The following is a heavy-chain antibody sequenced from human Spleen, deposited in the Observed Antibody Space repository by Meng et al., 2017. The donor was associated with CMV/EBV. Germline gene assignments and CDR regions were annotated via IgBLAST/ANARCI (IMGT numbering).Heavy chain of an antibody. J-gene: IGHJ6*02. V-gene: IGHV3-30*04. CDR2: ISYDGSNK. D-gene: IGHD4-17*01. CDR1: GFTFSSYA. CDR3: ARNEYHDYGDWRGGNYGMDV. Sequence: LSLTCAASGFTFSSYAMHWVRQAPGKGLEWVAVISYDGSNKYYADSVQGRFTISRDNSKNTLYLQMNSLRAEDTAVYYCARNEYHDYGDWRGGNYGMDVWGQGTTVTVSS.